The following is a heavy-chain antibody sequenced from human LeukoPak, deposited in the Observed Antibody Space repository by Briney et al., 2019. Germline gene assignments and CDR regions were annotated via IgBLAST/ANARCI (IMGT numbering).Heavy chain of an antibody. V-gene: IGHV3-30-3*01. CDR1: GFTVSSSY. CDR3: AREGGPYSTLLIYYYYGMDV. Sequence: PGGSLRLSCVASGFTVSSSYMSWVRQAPGKGLEWVAVISYDGSNKYYADSVKGRFTISRDNSKNTLYLQMNSLRAGDTAVYYCAREGGPYSTLLIYYYYGMDVWGQGTTVTVSS. J-gene: IGHJ6*02. D-gene: IGHD6-13*01. CDR2: ISYDGSNK.